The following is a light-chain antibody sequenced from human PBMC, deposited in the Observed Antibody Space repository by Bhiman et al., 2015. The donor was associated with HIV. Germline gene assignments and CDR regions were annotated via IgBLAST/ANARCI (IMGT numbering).Light chain of an antibody. CDR1: RSNIGAGYD. CDR3: QSYDSTLSGFYV. CDR2: GNN. V-gene: IGLV1-40*01. J-gene: IGLJ1*01. Sequence: SVLTQPPSVSGAPGQRVTISCTGSRSNIGAGYDVHWFQHLPGTAPKVLIYGNNNRPSGVPDRFSGSKSGISASLAITGLQAEDEADYYCQSYDSTLSGFYVFGTGTKVTVL.